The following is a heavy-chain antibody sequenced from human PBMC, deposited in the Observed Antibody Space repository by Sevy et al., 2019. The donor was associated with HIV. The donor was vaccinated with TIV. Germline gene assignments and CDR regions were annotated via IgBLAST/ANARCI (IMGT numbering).Heavy chain of an antibody. D-gene: IGHD3-10*01. CDR3: ARGGKGYVFDI. Sequence: ASVKVSCKASGYTFSSYGISWVRLAPGQGLEWMGWISAYNGDTHYEQKLQGRVTMTTDTSTSTAYMELRSLRSDDTAVYYCARGGKGYVFDIWGQGTMVTVSS. V-gene: IGHV1-18*04. J-gene: IGHJ3*02. CDR1: GYTFSSYG. CDR2: ISAYNGDT.